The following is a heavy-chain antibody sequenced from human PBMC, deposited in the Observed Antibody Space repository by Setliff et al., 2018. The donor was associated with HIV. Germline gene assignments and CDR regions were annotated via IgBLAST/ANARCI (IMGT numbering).Heavy chain of an antibody. CDR3: ARAKAVGGVIITGGLDV. V-gene: IGHV1-69*05. CDR1: GGSFSSYA. Sequence: SVKVSCKASGGSFSSYAISWVRQAPGQGLEWMGGIIPIFGTAKYAQKFQGRVTITTDESTSTLYMELSSLTSEDTAVYYCARAKAVGGVIITGGLDVWGQGTTVTVSS. J-gene: IGHJ6*02. CDR2: IIPIFGTA. D-gene: IGHD3-16*02.